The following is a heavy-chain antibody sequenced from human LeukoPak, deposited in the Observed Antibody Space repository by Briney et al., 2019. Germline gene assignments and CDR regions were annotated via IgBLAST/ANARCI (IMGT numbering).Heavy chain of an antibody. CDR1: GFTFSSYA. Sequence: PGGSLRLSCAASGFTFSSYAMSWVRQVPGKGLEWVSAISGSGGSTYYADSVKGRFTISRDNSKNTLYLQMNSLRAEDTAVYYCALTYYYDSSGYYYGDFDYWGQGTLVTVSS. D-gene: IGHD3-22*01. CDR3: ALTYYYDSSGYYYGDFDY. V-gene: IGHV3-23*01. J-gene: IGHJ4*02. CDR2: ISGSGGST.